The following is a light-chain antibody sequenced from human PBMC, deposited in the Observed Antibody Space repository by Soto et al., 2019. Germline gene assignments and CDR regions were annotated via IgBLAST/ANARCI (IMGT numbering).Light chain of an antibody. V-gene: IGLV2-14*01. CDR3: SSYTNSNTWV. J-gene: IGLJ3*02. Sequence: QSALTQPASVSGSPGQSITISCTGTSNDVGGYNYVSWYQQHPGKAPKLMIYEVNNRPSGVSNRFSGSKSGNTASLTISGLQAEDEADYYCSSYTNSNTWVFGGGTKLTVL. CDR1: SNDVGGYNY. CDR2: EVN.